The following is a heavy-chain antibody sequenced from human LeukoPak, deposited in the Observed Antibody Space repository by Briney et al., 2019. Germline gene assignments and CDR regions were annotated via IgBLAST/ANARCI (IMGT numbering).Heavy chain of an antibody. V-gene: IGHV4-59*08. CDR3: ARSGVSSGYYYLNY. D-gene: IGHD3-22*01. CDR2: IYYSGTT. J-gene: IGHJ4*02. Sequence: PSEPLSLTCAVPGGSVSRYYRSWIRQPLGNGLESIRYIYYSGTTNYYPSLKSRVTILVDKSRNQFSLKLRSVTAADTAVYYCARSGVSSGYYYLNYWGQGTLVTVSS. CDR1: GGSVSRYY.